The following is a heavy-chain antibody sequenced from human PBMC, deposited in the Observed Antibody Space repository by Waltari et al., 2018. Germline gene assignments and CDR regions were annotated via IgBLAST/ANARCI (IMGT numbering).Heavy chain of an antibody. Sequence: EVQLVPSGAEVKKPGATVKISCKASGYPFTDYYMHWVQQAPGKGLEWMGRVDPEDGETIYAEKFQGRVSITADTSTDTAYMELSSLRSEDTAVYYCATVQPTLYYFDYWGQGTLVTVSS. D-gene: IGHD2-2*01. CDR3: ATVQPTLYYFDY. V-gene: IGHV1-69-2*01. J-gene: IGHJ4*02. CDR2: VDPEDGET. CDR1: GYPFTDYY.